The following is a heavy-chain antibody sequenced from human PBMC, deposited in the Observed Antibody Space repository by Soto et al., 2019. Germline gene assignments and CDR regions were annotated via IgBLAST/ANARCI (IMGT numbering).Heavy chain of an antibody. Sequence: SETLSLTCTVSGGSISSYYWSWIRQPPGKGLEWIGYIYYSGSTNYNPSLKSRVTISVDTSKNQFSLKLSSVTAADTAVYYCARGEQWLTPFDYWGQGTLVTVSS. CDR2: IYYSGST. CDR1: GGSISSYY. CDR3: ARGEQWLTPFDY. J-gene: IGHJ4*02. V-gene: IGHV4-59*01. D-gene: IGHD6-19*01.